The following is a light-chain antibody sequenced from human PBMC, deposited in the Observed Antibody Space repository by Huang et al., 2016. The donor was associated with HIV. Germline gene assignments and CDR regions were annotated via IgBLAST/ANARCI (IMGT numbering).Light chain of an antibody. J-gene: IGKJ5*01. CDR1: NSVSSN. V-gene: IGKV3-15*01. CDR3: QQYDNWPLT. CDR2: GAS. Sequence: ERVMTQSPATLSVAPGERVTLSCRASNSVSSNLAWYQQKPGQAPRLLIHGASTRATVIPARFSGSGSGTEFTLAISSLQSEDSGVYFCQQYDNWPLTFGQGTRLEIK.